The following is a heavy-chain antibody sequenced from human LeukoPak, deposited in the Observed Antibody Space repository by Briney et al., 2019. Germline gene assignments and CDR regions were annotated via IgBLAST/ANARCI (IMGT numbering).Heavy chain of an antibody. CDR2: ISGSGGST. V-gene: IGHV3-23*01. CDR3: AKSGSGWFY. CDR1: GFTFSSYA. D-gene: IGHD6-19*01. J-gene: IGHJ4*02. Sequence: GGSLRLSCAASGFTFSSYAMSWARQAPGKGLEWVSAISGSGGSTYYADSVKGRFTISRDNSKNTLCLQMNSPRAEDTAVYYCAKSGSGWFYWGQGTLVTVSS.